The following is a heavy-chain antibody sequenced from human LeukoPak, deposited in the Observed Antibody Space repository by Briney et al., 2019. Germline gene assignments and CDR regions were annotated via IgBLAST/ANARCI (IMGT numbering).Heavy chain of an antibody. CDR1: GGSFSGYY. V-gene: IGHV4-34*01. Sequence: PSETLSLTCAVYGGSFSGYYWSWIRQPPGKGLEWIGEINHSGSTNYNPSLKSRVTISVDTSKNQFSLKLSSVAAADTAVYYCARGRNPPTDNNWFDPWGQGTLVTVSS. J-gene: IGHJ5*02. CDR2: INHSGST. CDR3: ARGRNPPTDNNWFDP. D-gene: IGHD4-17*01.